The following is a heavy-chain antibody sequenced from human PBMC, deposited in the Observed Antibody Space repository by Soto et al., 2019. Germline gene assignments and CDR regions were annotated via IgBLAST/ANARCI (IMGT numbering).Heavy chain of an antibody. V-gene: IGHV1-18*04. J-gene: IGHJ4*02. CDR3: GRGLTSTRHDL. CDR2: ISTYSGKT. CDR1: GYNFASFG. Sequence: QVQLVQSAAEVKKPGASVKVSCKASGYNFASFGITWVRQSPGRGLEWMGWISTYSGKTDYEETLQGRVTMTTDTSASTVYMELTNLRSDDTAVYYCGRGLTSTRHDLWGQGTLVTVSS. D-gene: IGHD6-6*01.